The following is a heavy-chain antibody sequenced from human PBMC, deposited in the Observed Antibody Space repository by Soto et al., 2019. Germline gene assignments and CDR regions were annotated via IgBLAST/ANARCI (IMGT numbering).Heavy chain of an antibody. J-gene: IGHJ5*02. Sequence: GASVKVSCKASGGAFSSYAISWVRQAPGQGLEWMGGIIPIFGTANYAQKFQGRVTITADESTSTAYMELSSLRSEDTAVYYCARDQTYYDFPRGFDPWGQGTLVTVSS. V-gene: IGHV1-69*13. CDR2: IIPIFGTA. CDR1: GGAFSSYA. CDR3: ARDQTYYDFPRGFDP. D-gene: IGHD3-3*01.